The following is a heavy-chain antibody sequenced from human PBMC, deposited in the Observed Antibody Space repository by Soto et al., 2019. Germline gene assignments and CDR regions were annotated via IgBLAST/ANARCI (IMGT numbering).Heavy chain of an antibody. J-gene: IGHJ4*02. CDR3: AKIYGSRDGSDFDY. Sequence: GGSLRLSCAASGFTFDDYTMHWVRQAPGKGLEWVSLISWDGGSTYYADSVKGRFTISRDNSKNSLYLQMNSLRTEDTALYYCAKIYGSRDGSDFDYWGQGTLVTVSS. CDR1: GFTFDDYT. D-gene: IGHD3-22*01. V-gene: IGHV3-43*01. CDR2: ISWDGGST.